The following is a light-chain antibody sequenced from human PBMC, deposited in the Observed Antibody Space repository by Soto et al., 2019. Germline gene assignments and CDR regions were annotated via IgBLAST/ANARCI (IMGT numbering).Light chain of an antibody. CDR1: QSLLYSDGNTH. CDR2: KVS. CDR3: MQGTHWPPYT. Sequence: DVVMTQSPLSLAVTLGQPASISCRSSQSLLYSDGNTHLNWFHQRPGQSPRRLIYKVSNRDSGVPDRFSGSWSGTDLTLKISRVEAEDVGVYYCMQGTHWPPYTFGQGTKLEIK. V-gene: IGKV2-30*01. J-gene: IGKJ2*01.